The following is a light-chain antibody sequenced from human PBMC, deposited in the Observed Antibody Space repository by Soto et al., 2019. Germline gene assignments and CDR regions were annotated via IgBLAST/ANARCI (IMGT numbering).Light chain of an antibody. Sequence: QSALTQPASVSGSPGQSITISCTGTSSDVGSYNLVSWYQQHPGKAPKLMIYEGGKRPSGVSDRFSGSKSGNTASLTISGLQAEDEADYYCCTYAGGTTWVFGGGTKL. J-gene: IGLJ3*02. CDR1: SSDVGSYNL. CDR3: CTYAGGTTWV. CDR2: EGG. V-gene: IGLV2-23*01.